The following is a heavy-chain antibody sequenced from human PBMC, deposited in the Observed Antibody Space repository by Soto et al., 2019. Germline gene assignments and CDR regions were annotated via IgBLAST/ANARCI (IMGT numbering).Heavy chain of an antibody. Sequence: SETLSLTCTVSGGSISSGGYYWSWIRQHPGKGLEWIGYIYYSGSTYYNPSLKSRVTISVDTSKNQFSLKLSSVTAADTAVYYCARANRVLFSEWFTNWFDPWGQGTLVTVSS. CDR2: IYYSGST. CDR3: ARANRVLFSEWFTNWFDP. CDR1: GGSISSGGYY. J-gene: IGHJ5*02. V-gene: IGHV4-31*03. D-gene: IGHD3-3*01.